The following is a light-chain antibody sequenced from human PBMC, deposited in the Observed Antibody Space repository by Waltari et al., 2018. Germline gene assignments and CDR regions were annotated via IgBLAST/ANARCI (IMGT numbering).Light chain of an antibody. CDR3: CSYTITSTVV. Sequence: QSALTQPASVSGSPGQSITISCTGTSNDVGVYNYVSWYQQYPGKAPNLIIYEVINRPSGVPNRVSGSKAGNTASLTISGLQSEDEADYYCCSYTITSTVVFGGGTKLTVL. V-gene: IGLV2-14*01. CDR1: SNDVGVYNY. CDR2: EVI. J-gene: IGLJ3*02.